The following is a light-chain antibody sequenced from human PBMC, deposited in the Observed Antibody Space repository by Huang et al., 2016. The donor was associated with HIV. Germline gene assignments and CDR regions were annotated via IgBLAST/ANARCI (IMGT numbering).Light chain of an antibody. Sequence: DIVMTQSPDSLAVSLGERATINCKSSQSVLYNSNNKNYLAWYQQKPGQPPKLLPYWASNRESGVPDRFSGSGSGTDFTLTISSLQAEDVAVYFCQQYYSSPWTFGQGTKVEIK. CDR3: QQYYSSPWT. V-gene: IGKV4-1*01. CDR2: WAS. CDR1: QSVLYNSNNKNY. J-gene: IGKJ1*01.